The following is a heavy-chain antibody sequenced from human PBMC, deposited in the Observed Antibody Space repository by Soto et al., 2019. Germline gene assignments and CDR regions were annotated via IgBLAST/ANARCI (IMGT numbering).Heavy chain of an antibody. V-gene: IGHV3-73*01. CDR1: GFTFSGSA. Sequence: WGSLRLSCAASGFTFSGSAMHWVRQASGKGLEWVCRISSYANSYATAYAAPVKGRFTIPSDDSKNTSYLQTNSLKTEETAVYYCTRHEVRELADVSYGSGYWGQGTLVTVSS. CDR3: TRHEVRELADVSYGSGY. D-gene: IGHD3-16*01. CDR2: ISSYANSYAT. J-gene: IGHJ4*02.